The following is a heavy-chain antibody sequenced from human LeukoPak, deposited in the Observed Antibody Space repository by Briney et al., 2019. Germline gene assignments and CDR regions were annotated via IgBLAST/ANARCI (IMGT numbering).Heavy chain of an antibody. CDR3: ARHLYGSGPGGDDYYGMDV. J-gene: IGHJ6*02. Sequence: GESLKISCQGSGYSFTNYWIGWVRQMPGKGLEWMGIIYPGDSDTRYRPSFQGQVTISADKSINTAYLQWSSLKASDTAMYYCARHLYGSGPGGDDYYGMDVWGQGTTVTVSS. V-gene: IGHV5-51*01. D-gene: IGHD3-10*01. CDR1: GYSFTNYW. CDR2: IYPGDSDT.